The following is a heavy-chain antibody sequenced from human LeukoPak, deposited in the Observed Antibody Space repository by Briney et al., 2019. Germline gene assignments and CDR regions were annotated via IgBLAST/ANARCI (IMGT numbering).Heavy chain of an antibody. D-gene: IGHD1-1*01. Sequence: PGGSLRLSCAVSGLTFDDYAMNWVRQAPGKGLEWVSGISWNSGSIGYADSVKGRFIISRDNAKNSLYLQMNSLRAGDTALYYCAKDRGSTSYYYMDVWGKGTTVTISS. CDR1: GLTFDDYA. CDR2: ISWNSGSI. CDR3: AKDRGSTSYYYMDV. J-gene: IGHJ6*03. V-gene: IGHV3-9*01.